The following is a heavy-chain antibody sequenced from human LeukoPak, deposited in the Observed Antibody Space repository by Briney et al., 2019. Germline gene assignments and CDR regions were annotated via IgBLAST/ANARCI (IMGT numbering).Heavy chain of an antibody. D-gene: IGHD1-26*01. CDR3: ARDDPIGWEVVGRFDY. CDR2: ISSSSSTI. Sequence: GGSLRPSCSASGFTFSAYSMTWVRQAPGKGLEWISYISSSSSTIYYADSVKGRFTISRDNAKNSLYLQMNRLRDEDMAVYYCARDDPIGWEVVGRFDYWGQGILVTVSS. J-gene: IGHJ4*02. CDR1: GFTFSAYS. V-gene: IGHV3-48*02.